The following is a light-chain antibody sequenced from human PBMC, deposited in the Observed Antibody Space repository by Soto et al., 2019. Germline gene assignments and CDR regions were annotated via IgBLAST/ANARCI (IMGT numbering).Light chain of an antibody. CDR1: QSVSSSY. Sequence: EIVLTQSPGTLSLSPGERATLSCRASQSVSSSYLAWYQQKPGQAPRLLIYGASSRATGIPDRFSGSVSGTDFTLTTSRLEPEDFAVYYCQQYGSSPPMTFGQGTRLEIK. CDR2: GAS. V-gene: IGKV3-20*01. CDR3: QQYGSSPPMT. J-gene: IGKJ5*01.